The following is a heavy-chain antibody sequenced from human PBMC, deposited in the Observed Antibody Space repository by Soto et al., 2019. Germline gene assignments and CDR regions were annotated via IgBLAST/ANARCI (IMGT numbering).Heavy chain of an antibody. CDR1: GTSISSRVNY. CDR2: ISNGGSP. Sequence: QVLLQESGPGLVKPSQNLSLTCTVSGTSISSRVNYWNWIRHHPGKGLEWIGYISNGGSPYYNPSLKSRLNISLDTSKNHFSLKLISVTAADTAVYYCARNLPQERHGSNHAFDIWGQGTLVTFSS. J-gene: IGHJ3*02. CDR3: ARNLPQERHGSNHAFDI. V-gene: IGHV4-31*03. D-gene: IGHD5-12*01.